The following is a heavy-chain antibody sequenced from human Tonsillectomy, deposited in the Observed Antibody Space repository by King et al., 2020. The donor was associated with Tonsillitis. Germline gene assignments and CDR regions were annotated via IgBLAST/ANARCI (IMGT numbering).Heavy chain of an antibody. CDR3: AGRVY. D-gene: IGHD2-8*01. CDR2: FSSSSSTI. J-gene: IGHJ4*02. Sequence: VQLVESGGGLVQPGGSLRLSCSASGFTFSSYSMNWVRQAPGKGLEGVSYFSSSSSTIYYADSVKGRFTISRVNAKNSLYLQMNSLRAEDTAVYYCAGRVYWGQGTLVTVSS. CDR1: GFTFSSYS. V-gene: IGHV3-48*01.